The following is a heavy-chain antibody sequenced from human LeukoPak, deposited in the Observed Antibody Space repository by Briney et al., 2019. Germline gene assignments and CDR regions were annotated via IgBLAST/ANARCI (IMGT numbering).Heavy chain of an antibody. V-gene: IGHV4-4*02. J-gene: IGHJ4*02. CDR2: IYHSGST. D-gene: IGHD2-15*01. Sequence: NWVRQPPGKGLEWIGEIYHSGSTNYNPSLKSRVTISVDKSKSQFSLKLSSVTAADTAMYYCAREGRYCSGGSCYPGPQEYWGQGTLVTVSS. CDR3: AREGRYCSGGSCYPGPQEY.